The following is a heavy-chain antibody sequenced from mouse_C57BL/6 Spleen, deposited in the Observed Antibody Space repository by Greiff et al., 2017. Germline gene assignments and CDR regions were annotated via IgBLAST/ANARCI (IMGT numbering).Heavy chain of an antibody. CDR3: ARHEMGPWYFDV. J-gene: IGHJ1*03. V-gene: IGHV5-9*01. D-gene: IGHD4-1*01. CDR2: ISGGGGNT. CDR1: GFTFSSYT. Sequence: EVHLVESGGGLVKPGGSLKLSCAASGFTFSSYTMSWVRQTPEKRLEWVATISGGGGNTYYPDSVKGRFTISRDNAKNTLYLQMSSLRSEDTALYYCARHEMGPWYFDVWGTGTTVTVSS.